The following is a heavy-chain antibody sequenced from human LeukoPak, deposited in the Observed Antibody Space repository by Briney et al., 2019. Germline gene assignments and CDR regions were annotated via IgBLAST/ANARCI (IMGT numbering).Heavy chain of an antibody. CDR1: GYTFTSYY. CDR3: ARLVTIKYGMDV. D-gene: IGHD5-12*01. CDR2: INPSGGST. Sequence: ASVKVSCKASGYTFTSYYVHWVRQAPGQGLEWMGIINPSGGSTSYAQKFQGRVTMTRDTSTSTVYMELSSLRSEDTAVYYCARLVTIKYGMDVWGQGTTATVSS. J-gene: IGHJ6*02. V-gene: IGHV1-46*01.